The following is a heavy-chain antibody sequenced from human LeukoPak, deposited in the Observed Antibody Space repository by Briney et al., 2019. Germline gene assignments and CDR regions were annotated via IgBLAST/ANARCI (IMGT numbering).Heavy chain of an antibody. CDR1: GFPFSNYW. CDR3: ARGYYSSSRSDS. Sequence: GGPLRLSCAASGFPFSNYWMHWVRQAPGKGLVWVSRVNSDGSTTNYADSVKGRFTISRDNAENTLYMRMNSLRPEDTAVYYCARGYYSSSRSDSWGQGTLVTVSS. V-gene: IGHV3-74*01. J-gene: IGHJ4*02. D-gene: IGHD6-13*01. CDR2: VNSDGSTT.